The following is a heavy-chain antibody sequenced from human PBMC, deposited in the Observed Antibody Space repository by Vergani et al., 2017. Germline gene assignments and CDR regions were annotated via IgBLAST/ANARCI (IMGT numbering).Heavy chain of an antibody. J-gene: IGHJ6*03. V-gene: IGHV5-51*01. CDR3: ARDSDSSSWYLWRYYMDV. CDR2: IYPGDSDT. Sequence: EVQLVQSGAEVKKPGESLKISCKGSGYTFINYWIGWVRQMPGKGLEWMGIIYPGDSDTRYSPSFQGQVTISADKSISTAYLQWSSLKASDTAMYYCARDSDSSSWYLWRYYMDVWGKGTTVTVSS. CDR1: GYTFINYW. D-gene: IGHD6-13*01.